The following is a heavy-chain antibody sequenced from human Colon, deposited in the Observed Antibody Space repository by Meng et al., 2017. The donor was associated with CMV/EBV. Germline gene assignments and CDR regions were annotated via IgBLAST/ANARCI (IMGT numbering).Heavy chain of an antibody. Sequence: GESLKISCAASGFTFDDYGISWVRRAPGKGLQWVSSINWNGGRTGYADSVKGRFTISRDNAKNSLYLQMNSLRAEDTALYHCARTQWLPIPQNYYRYYGMDVWGQGTTVTVSS. D-gene: IGHD5-12*01. V-gene: IGHV3-20*01. CDR3: ARTQWLPIPQNYYRYYGMDV. CDR2: INWNGGRT. CDR1: GFTFDDYG. J-gene: IGHJ6*02.